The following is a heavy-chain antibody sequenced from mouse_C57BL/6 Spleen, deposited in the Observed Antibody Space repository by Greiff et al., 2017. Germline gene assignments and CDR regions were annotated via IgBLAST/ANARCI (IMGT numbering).Heavy chain of an antibody. J-gene: IGHJ1*03. D-gene: IGHD1-1*01. Sequence: DVQLVESGGGLVKPGGSLKLSCAASGFTFSSYAMSWVRQTPEKRLEWVATISDGGSYTDYPDNVKGRFTISRDNAKNNLYLQMSHLKSEDTAMYYCAREGVYYGSSSWYFDVWGTGTTVTVSS. CDR2: ISDGGSYT. CDR3: AREGVYYGSSSWYFDV. CDR1: GFTFSSYA. V-gene: IGHV5-4*01.